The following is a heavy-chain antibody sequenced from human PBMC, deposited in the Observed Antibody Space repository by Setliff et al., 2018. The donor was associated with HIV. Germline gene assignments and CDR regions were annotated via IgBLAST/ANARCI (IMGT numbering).Heavy chain of an antibody. J-gene: IGHJ5*02. D-gene: IGHD3-9*01. CDR1: GFTFSNYE. CDR3: ARDNGRYFDRGWFDP. V-gene: IGHV3-48*03. CDR2: ISSSGTTI. Sequence: GGSLRLSCAASGFTFSNYEMNWVRQAPGKGLEWVSYISSSGTTIYYADSVKGRFTISRDNAKNSLYLQMNSLRAEDTAVYYCARDNGRYFDRGWFDPWGQGALVTVSS.